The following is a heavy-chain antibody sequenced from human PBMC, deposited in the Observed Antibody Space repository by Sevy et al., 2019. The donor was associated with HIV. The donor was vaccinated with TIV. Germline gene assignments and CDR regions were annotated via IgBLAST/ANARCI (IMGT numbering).Heavy chain of an antibody. D-gene: IGHD3-22*01. Sequence: GGSLRLSCAASGFTFSNYNMNSVRQAPGKGLEWVSSITSSSDYIYDADSVKGRFTISRDNAKNSLYLQMNSLRAEDTAVYYCARDRRTLNYYASSGYNYYFDYWGQGTLVTVSS. CDR2: ITSSSDYI. CDR1: GFTFSNYN. V-gene: IGHV3-21*01. CDR3: ARDRRTLNYYASSGYNYYFDY. J-gene: IGHJ4*02.